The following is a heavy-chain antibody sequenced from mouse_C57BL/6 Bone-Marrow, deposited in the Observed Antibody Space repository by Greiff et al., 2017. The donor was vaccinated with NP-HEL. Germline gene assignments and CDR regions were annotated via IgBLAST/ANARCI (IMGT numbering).Heavy chain of an antibody. J-gene: IGHJ1*03. CDR2: ISDGGSYT. D-gene: IGHD1-1*01. CDR3: AITTVVATEYFDV. CDR1: GFTFSSYA. V-gene: IGHV5-4*03. Sequence: EVMLVESGGGLVKPGGSLKLSCAASGFTFSSYAMSWVRQTPEKRLEWVATISDGGSYTYYPDNVKGRFTLSRDNAKNNLYLQMSHLQSEDTAMDYCAITTVVATEYFDVWGTGTTVTVSS.